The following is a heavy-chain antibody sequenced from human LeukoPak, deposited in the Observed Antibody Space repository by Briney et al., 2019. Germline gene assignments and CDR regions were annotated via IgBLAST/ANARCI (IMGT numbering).Heavy chain of an antibody. CDR1: GFTFSSYW. D-gene: IGHD4-11*01. CDR2: IKQDGGEK. Sequence: PGGSLRLSCAASGFTFSSYWMSWVRQAPGKGLGWVANIKQDGGEKFYVDSVEGRFTISRDNAKNSLYLQMNSLRAEDTAVYYCAREDHSNYNYWGQGTLVTVSS. CDR3: AREDHSNYNY. J-gene: IGHJ4*02. V-gene: IGHV3-7*01.